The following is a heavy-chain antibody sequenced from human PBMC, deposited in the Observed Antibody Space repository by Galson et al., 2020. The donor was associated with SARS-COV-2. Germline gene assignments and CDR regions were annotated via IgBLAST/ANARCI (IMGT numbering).Heavy chain of an antibody. V-gene: IGHV4-39*01. CDR3: ARLYGTIYYYYGMDV. CDR1: GGSISSSSYY. D-gene: IGHD1-7*01. J-gene: IGHJ6*02. Sequence: SETLSLTCTVSGGSISSSSYYWGWIRQPPGKGLEWIGSIYYRGSTYYNPSLKSRVTISVDTSKNQFSLKLSSVTAADTAVYYCARLYGTIYYYYGMDVWGQGTTVTVSS. CDR2: IYYRGST.